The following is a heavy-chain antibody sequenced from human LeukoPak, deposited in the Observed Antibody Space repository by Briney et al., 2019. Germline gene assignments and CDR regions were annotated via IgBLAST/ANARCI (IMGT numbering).Heavy chain of an antibody. CDR2: ISGSGGST. V-gene: IGHV3-23*01. CDR1: GFTFSSYA. Sequence: GGSLRLSCAASGFTFSSYAMSWVRQAPGKGLEWVSAISGSGGSTYYADSVKGRFTISRDNSKNTLYLQMNSLRAEDTAVYYCARDLVGIAAAGPFDYWGQGTLVTVSS. CDR3: ARDLVGIAAAGPFDY. J-gene: IGHJ4*02. D-gene: IGHD6-13*01.